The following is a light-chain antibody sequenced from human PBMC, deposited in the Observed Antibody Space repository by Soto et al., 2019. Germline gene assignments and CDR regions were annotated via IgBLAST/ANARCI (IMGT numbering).Light chain of an antibody. CDR3: QQYGNSPET. CDR1: HNISSSY. V-gene: IGKV3-20*01. Sequence: EIALTQSPGTLSLSPGERATLSCRASHNISSSYLAWYQQKPGQAPRLLIYGASSRATGIPDRFSGSGSGTDFSLTISRLEPEDFAVYYCQQYGNSPETFGQGTKVEIK. J-gene: IGKJ1*01. CDR2: GAS.